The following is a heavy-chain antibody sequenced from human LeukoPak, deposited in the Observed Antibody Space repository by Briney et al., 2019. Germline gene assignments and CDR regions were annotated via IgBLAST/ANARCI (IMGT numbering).Heavy chain of an antibody. D-gene: IGHD2-15*01. CDR3: ARVGGIDYCSGGSCHFDP. V-gene: IGHV4-59*01. J-gene: IGHJ5*02. Sequence: SETLSLTCTVSGGSISSYYWSWIRQPPGKGLEWIGYIYYSGSTNYNPSLKSRVTISVDTSKNQFSLKLSSVTAADTAVYYCARVGGIDYCSGGSCHFDPWGQGTLVTVSS. CDR2: IYYSGST. CDR1: GGSISSYY.